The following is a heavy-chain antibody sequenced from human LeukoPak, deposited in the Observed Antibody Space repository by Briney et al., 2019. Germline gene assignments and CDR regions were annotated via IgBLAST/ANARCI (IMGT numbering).Heavy chain of an antibody. Sequence: PGGSLRLSCAASGFTFSSYAMHWVRQAPGKGLEYVSAISSNGGSTYYANSVKGRFTISRDNSKNTLYLQMGSPRAEDMAVYYCARATGYSRPVDYWGQGTLVTVSS. CDR3: ARATGYSRPVDY. J-gene: IGHJ4*02. CDR1: GFTFSSYA. D-gene: IGHD6-13*01. CDR2: ISSNGGST. V-gene: IGHV3-64*01.